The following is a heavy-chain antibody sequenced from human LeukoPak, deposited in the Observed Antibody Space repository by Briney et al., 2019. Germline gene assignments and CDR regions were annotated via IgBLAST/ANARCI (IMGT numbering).Heavy chain of an antibody. CDR3: AKDAYDSSGYHLDY. Sequence: GRSLRLSCAASGFTFSSYGMHWVRQAPGKGLEWVAVISYDGSNKYYADSVKGRFTISRDNSKNTLYLQMNSLRAEDTAVYYCAKDAYDSSGYHLDYWGQGTLVTVSS. D-gene: IGHD3-22*01. CDR1: GFTFSSYG. J-gene: IGHJ4*02. V-gene: IGHV3-30*18. CDR2: ISYDGSNK.